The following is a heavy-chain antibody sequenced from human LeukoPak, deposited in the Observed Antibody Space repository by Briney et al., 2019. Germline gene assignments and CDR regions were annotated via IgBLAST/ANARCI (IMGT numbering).Heavy chain of an antibody. J-gene: IGHJ4*02. V-gene: IGHV3-66*02. Sequence: GSLRLSCAASGFTVSSNYMSWVRQAPGKGLEWVSVIYSGGSTYYADSVKGRFTISRDNSKNTLYLQMNSLRAEDTAVYYCARVSYDSSGYYPLFDYWGQGTLVTVSS. D-gene: IGHD3-22*01. CDR2: IYSGGST. CDR3: ARVSYDSSGYYPLFDY. CDR1: GFTVSSNY.